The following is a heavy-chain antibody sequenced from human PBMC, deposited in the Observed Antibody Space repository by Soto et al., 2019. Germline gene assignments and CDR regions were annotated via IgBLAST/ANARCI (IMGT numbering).Heavy chain of an antibody. CDR1: GYTFTSYG. CDR2: ISAYNGNT. D-gene: IGHD3-22*01. CDR3: ARDQVGSSGYLTGF. V-gene: IGHV1-18*04. J-gene: IGHJ4*02. Sequence: ASVEVSCRASGYTFTSYGISWVRQAPGQGLEWMGWISAYNGNTNYAQKPQGRVTMTTDTSTSTAYMELRSLRSDDTAVYYCARDQVGSSGYLTGFWGQGTLVTVSS.